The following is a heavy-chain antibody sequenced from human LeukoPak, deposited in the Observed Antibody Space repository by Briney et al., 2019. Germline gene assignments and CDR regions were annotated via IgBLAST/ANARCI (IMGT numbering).Heavy chain of an antibody. CDR2: ISSSDSTI. J-gene: IGHJ4*02. CDR1: GFTFRSYN. Sequence: GGSLRLSCAASGFTFRSYNMNWLGQAPGKGLEWVSYISSSDSTIYYADSVKGRFTISRDKAKNSLYLQMNSLRAGDTAVYYCARTIEMATISYFDYWGQGTLVTVSS. V-gene: IGHV3-48*01. D-gene: IGHD5-24*01. CDR3: ARTIEMATISYFDY.